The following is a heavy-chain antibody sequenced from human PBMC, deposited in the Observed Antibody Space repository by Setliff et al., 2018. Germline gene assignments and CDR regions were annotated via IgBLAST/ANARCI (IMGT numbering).Heavy chain of an antibody. CDR2: TIPIFGTT. J-gene: IGHJ6*03. Sequence: ASVKVSCKASGGTFSNYGISWVRQAPGQGLEWMGGTIPIFGTTDYAQKFQGRVTIITDDSTSTAFMQLSSLTSEDTAVYYCVREGVDTRPSTDYRYYMDVWGKGTTVTVSS. CDR3: VREGVDTRPSTDYRYYMDV. CDR1: GGTFSNYG. V-gene: IGHV1-69*05. D-gene: IGHD5-18*01.